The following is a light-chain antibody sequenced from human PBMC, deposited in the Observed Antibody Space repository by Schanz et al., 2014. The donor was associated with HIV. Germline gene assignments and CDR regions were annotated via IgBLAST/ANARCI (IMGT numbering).Light chain of an antibody. Sequence: QSVLIQPPSVSGSPGQSVTISCTGTSSDVGSYDYVSWFQQHPGTVPNPMIYNVNTQPSRVPDRFSGSKSGNAASMTISGLQAEDETDYYCSSYAGSNNLVFGGGTKLTVL. CDR1: SSDVGSYDY. V-gene: IGLV2-8*01. J-gene: IGLJ3*02. CDR2: NVN. CDR3: SSYAGSNNLV.